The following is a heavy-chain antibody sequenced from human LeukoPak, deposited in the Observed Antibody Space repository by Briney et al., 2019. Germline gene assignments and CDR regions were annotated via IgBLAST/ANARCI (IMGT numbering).Heavy chain of an antibody. Sequence: ASVKVPCKASGYTFTSYYMHWVRQAPGQGLEWMGIINPSGGSTSYAQKFQGRVTMTRDTSTSTVYMELSSLRSEDTAVYYCATDGYNYGGGDYWGQGTLVTVSS. CDR1: GYTFTSYY. CDR3: ATDGYNYGGGDY. V-gene: IGHV1-46*01. J-gene: IGHJ4*02. D-gene: IGHD5-24*01. CDR2: INPSGGST.